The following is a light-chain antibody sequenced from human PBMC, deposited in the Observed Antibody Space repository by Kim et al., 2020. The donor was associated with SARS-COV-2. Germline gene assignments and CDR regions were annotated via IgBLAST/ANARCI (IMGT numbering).Light chain of an antibody. CDR1: QSVSSD. J-gene: IGKJ1*01. V-gene: IGKV3-15*01. Sequence: ETVMTQSPVTLSVSPGERVTLSCRASQSVSSDLAWYQQKPGQPPRLLIYGASTRATGIPARFSGSGSETEFTLTISSLQSEDFAVYFCQQYNNWPPWTFGQGTKVDIK. CDR2: GAS. CDR3: QQYNNWPPWT.